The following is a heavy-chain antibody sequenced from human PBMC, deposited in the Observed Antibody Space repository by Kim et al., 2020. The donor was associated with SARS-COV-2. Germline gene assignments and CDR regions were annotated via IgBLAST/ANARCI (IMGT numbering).Heavy chain of an antibody. D-gene: IGHD4-4*01. J-gene: IGHJ4*02. Sequence: SETLSLTCAVYGGSFSGYYWSWIRQPPGKGLEWIGEINHSGSTNYNPSLKSRVTISVDTSKNQFSLKLSSVTAADTAVYYCAREETTPRRYFDYWGQGTLVTVSS. CDR2: INHSGST. V-gene: IGHV4-34*01. CDR1: GGSFSGYY. CDR3: AREETTPRRYFDY.